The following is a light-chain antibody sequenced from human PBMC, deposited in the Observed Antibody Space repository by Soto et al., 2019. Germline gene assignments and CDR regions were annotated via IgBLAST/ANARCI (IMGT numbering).Light chain of an antibody. CDR3: AAWDDSLSAPWV. V-gene: IGLV1-47*01. J-gene: IGLJ3*02. CDR2: RNN. Sequence: QSVLTQPPSASGTPGQRVAISCSGSSSNIGTNYVYWYQQLPGTAPKLLIHRNNQRPSGVPDRFSGSKSGTSASLAISGLRSEDEADYYCAAWDDSLSAPWVFGGGTKLTVL. CDR1: SSNIGTNY.